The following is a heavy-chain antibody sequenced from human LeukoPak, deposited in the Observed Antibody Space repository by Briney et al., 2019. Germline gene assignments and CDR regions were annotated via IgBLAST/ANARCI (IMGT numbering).Heavy chain of an antibody. V-gene: IGHV4-39*01. D-gene: IGHD2-8*01. CDR3: ARHTKGGPGDY. CDR1: GGSISSNSYY. CDR2: IYYSGNT. J-gene: IGHJ4*02. Sequence: SETLSLTCTVSGGSISSNSYYWGWIRQPPGKGLEWIGSIYYSGNTYYNPSLKSRVTISIDTSKNQFSLKLSSVTAADTAVYYCARHTKGGPGDYWGQGTLVTVSS.